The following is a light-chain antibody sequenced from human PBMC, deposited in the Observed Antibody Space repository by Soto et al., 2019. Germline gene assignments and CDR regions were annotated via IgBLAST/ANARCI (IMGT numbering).Light chain of an antibody. J-gene: IGKJ2*01. CDR1: QDVRSD. CDR3: LQHDSFPYT. Sequence: DIQMTQSPSSLSASVGHTVTITCRASQDVRSDLGWYQHKPGKAPKRLIYAASRLQGGDTSRFSGSGYGTEFTLTIGGLQPEDSATYYCLQHDSFPYTCGQATRLEI. V-gene: IGKV1-17*01. CDR2: AAS.